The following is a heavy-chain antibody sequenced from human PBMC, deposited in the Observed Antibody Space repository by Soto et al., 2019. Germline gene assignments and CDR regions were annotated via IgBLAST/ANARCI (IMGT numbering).Heavy chain of an antibody. CDR2: INSDGSST. CDR3: VRTSLVVAAATREDY. CDR1: GFTFSSYW. Sequence: EVQLVESGGGLVQPGGSLRLSCAASGFTFSSYWMHWVRQAPGKGLVWVSRINSDGSSTSYADSVKGRFTSSRDNAKNTLYLQMNSLRAEDTAVYYGVRTSLVVAAATREDYWGQGTLVTVSS. V-gene: IGHV3-74*01. D-gene: IGHD2-15*01. J-gene: IGHJ4*02.